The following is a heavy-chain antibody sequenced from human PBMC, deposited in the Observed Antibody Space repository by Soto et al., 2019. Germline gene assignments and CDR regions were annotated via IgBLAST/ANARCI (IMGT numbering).Heavy chain of an antibody. J-gene: IGHJ6*02. CDR3: ARAGTWGLDV. CDR1: GFTFSLYS. Sequence: EVQLVESGGGLVQPGGSLRLSCAASGFTFSLYSMSWVRQAPGKGLEWVSYISRSSTGIHYADSVKGLFTISRDDATNSMHLHMNSLRDGDTAVYYCARAGTWGLDVWGQGTTVSISS. V-gene: IGHV3-48*02. CDR2: ISRSSTGI. D-gene: IGHD6-19*01.